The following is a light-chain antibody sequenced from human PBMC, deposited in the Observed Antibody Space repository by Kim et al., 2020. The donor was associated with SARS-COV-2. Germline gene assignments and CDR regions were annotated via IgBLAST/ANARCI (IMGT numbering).Light chain of an antibody. V-gene: IGKV3D-15*01. J-gene: IGKJ4*01. CDR1: QSLRSS. CDR2: DAS. Sequence: SPGEGATLSCRASQSLRSSFAWYQQRPGQAPRLLIYDASIRATGVPARFTGSGSGTEFTLTISSLQSEDFAVYFCQQYYTWSALTFGGGTKVEIK. CDR3: QQYYTWSALT.